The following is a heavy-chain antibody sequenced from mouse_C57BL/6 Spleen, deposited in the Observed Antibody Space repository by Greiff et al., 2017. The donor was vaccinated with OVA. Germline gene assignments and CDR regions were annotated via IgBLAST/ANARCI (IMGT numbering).Heavy chain of an antibody. J-gene: IGHJ3*01. CDR3: ARHGDYGSSRAAWFAY. D-gene: IGHD1-1*01. CDR2: ISNGGGST. V-gene: IGHV5-12*01. Sequence: DVQLVESGGGLVQPGGSLKLSCAASGFTFSDYYMYWVRQTPEKRLEWVAYISNGGGSTYYPETVKGRFTLSRDNAKNTLSLQMSRLKSEDTAMYYCARHGDYGSSRAAWFAYWGQGTLVTVSA. CDR1: GFTFSDYY.